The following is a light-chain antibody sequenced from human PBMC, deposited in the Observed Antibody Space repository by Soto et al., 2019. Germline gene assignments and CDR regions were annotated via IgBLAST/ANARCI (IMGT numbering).Light chain of an antibody. CDR3: QQRSNWPG. CDR2: DAS. CDR1: QSVSSY. V-gene: IGKV3-11*01. J-gene: IGKJ4*02. Sequence: EIVLTQSPATLSLSPGERATLSCRASQSVSSYLAWCQQKPGQAPRLLIYDASNRATGIPARFSGSGSGTDFTLTISSLEPEDFAVYYWQQRSNWPGFGGGTKVEIK.